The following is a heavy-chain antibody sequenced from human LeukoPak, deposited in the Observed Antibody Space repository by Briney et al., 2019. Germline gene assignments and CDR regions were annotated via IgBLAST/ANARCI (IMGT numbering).Heavy chain of an antibody. CDR1: GFTFSSYA. V-gene: IGHV3-23*01. D-gene: IGHD1-7*01. CDR3: AKCPLQTGPTSWFDP. Sequence: GGSLRLSCAASGFTFSSYAMSWVRQAPGKGLEWVSAISGSGGSTYYADSVKGRFTISRDNSKNTLNLQMNILRAEDTAVYYCAKCPLQTGPTSWFDPWRRGTLLTVSS. J-gene: IGHJ5*02. CDR2: ISGSGGST.